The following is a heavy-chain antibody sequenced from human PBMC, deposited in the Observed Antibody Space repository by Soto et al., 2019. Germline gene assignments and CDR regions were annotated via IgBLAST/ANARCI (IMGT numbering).Heavy chain of an antibody. D-gene: IGHD3-10*01. CDR1: GYTFTSYD. Sequence: QVQLVQSGAEVKKPGASVKVSCKASGYTFTSYDINWVRQATGQGLEWMGWMNPNSGNTGYAQKFQGRVTMTRNTSISTAYMEMSSLRSEDTAVYYCARGSYYYGSGSYTGRWFDPWGQGTLVTVSS. J-gene: IGHJ5*02. CDR2: MNPNSGNT. V-gene: IGHV1-8*01. CDR3: ARGSYYYGSGSYTGRWFDP.